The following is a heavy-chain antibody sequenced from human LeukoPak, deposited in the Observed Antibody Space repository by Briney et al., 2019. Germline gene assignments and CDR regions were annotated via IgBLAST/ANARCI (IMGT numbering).Heavy chain of an antibody. CDR3: ARDGGRDGYNSAGF. CDR1: GYTFIDYY. Sequence: ASVKVSCKASGYTFIDYYMHWVRQAPGKGLNGVGWINPSSGGTSYTQEFQGRVTMTSDTSISTAYMELNRLGSDDTAVYYCARDGGRDGYNSAGFWGQGTLVTVSS. D-gene: IGHD5-24*01. CDR2: INPSSGGT. J-gene: IGHJ4*02. V-gene: IGHV1-2*02.